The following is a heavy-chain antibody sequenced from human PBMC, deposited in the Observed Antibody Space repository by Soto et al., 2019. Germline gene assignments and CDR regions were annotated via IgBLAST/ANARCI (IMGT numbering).Heavy chain of an antibody. D-gene: IGHD6-19*01. CDR3: ALRGIAVAGLPDY. CDR2: IYWDDDK. J-gene: IGHJ4*02. Sequence: QITLKESGPTLVQPTQTLTLTCTFFGFSLSTSGVGVGWIRQPPGKALEWLGFIYWDDDKRYSPSLKSRLTITQDTPIHQVVLTMNTMDPVDTATYYRALRGIAVAGLPDYCGQGTLVTVCS. CDR1: GFSLSTSGVG. V-gene: IGHV2-5*02.